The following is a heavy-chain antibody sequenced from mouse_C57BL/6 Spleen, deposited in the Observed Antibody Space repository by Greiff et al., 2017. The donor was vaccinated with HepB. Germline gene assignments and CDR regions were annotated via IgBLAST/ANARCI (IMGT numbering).Heavy chain of an antibody. Sequence: VQLKESGPVLVKPGASVKMSCKASGYTFTDYYMNWVKQSHGKSLEWIGVINPYNGGTSYNQKFKGKATLTVDKSSSTAYMELNSLTSEDSAVYYCARTGYGSSFFDYWGQGTTLTVSS. CDR2: INPYNGGT. CDR3: ARTGYGSSFFDY. D-gene: IGHD1-1*01. J-gene: IGHJ2*01. V-gene: IGHV1-19*01. CDR1: GYTFTDYY.